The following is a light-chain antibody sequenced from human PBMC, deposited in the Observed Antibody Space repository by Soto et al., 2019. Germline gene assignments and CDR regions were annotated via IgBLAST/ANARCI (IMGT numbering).Light chain of an antibody. V-gene: IGLV2-11*01. Sequence: QSALTQPRSVSGSPGQSVTISCTGASSDVGAYDYVSWYQHHPGKAPKVTIYDVSKRPSGVPDRFSGSKSGNTASLTISGLQADDEADYYCSSFVGPYTYVFGTGTKLTVL. CDR1: SSDVGAYDY. CDR2: DVS. CDR3: SSFVGPYTYV. J-gene: IGLJ1*01.